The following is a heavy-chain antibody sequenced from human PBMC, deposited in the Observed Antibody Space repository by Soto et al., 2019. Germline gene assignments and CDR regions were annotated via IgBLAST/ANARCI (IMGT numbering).Heavy chain of an antibody. J-gene: IGHJ2*01. CDR2: IIPILGIA. CDR3: ARGSSGDHWYFDL. D-gene: IGHD3-22*01. V-gene: IGHV1-69*02. Sequence: QVQLVQAGAEVKKPGSSVKVSCKASGGTFSSYTISWVRQAPGQGLEWMGRIIPILGIANYAQKFQGRVTITADKSTSTAYMELSSLRSEDTAVYYCARGSSGDHWYFDLWGRGTLVTVSS. CDR1: GGTFSSYT.